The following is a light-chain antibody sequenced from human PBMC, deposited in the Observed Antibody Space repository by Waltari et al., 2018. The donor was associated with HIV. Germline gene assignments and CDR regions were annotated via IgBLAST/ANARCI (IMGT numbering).Light chain of an antibody. Sequence: FMLVLPHSVSDPPGKQVIIPCTHRRGSIAVPYVHCFQQRPGSSPITVIYENNERPSGVPDRFSGSIDNSSNSASLTISGLKTDDEADYYCQSYATRALMVFGGGTKLTVL. CDR1: RGSIAVPY. CDR3: QSYATRALMV. V-gene: IGLV6-57*01. CDR2: ENN. J-gene: IGLJ2*01.